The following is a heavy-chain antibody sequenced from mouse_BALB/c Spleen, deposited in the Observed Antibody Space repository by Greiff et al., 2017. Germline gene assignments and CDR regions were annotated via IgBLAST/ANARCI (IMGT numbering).Heavy chain of an antibody. Sequence: EVKLVESGGGLVKPGGSLKLSCAASGFAFSSYDMSWVRQTPEKRLEWVAYISSGGGSTYYPDTVKGRFTISRDKAKNTLYRQMSSLKSEDTAMYYCTRHGNWGWCAYWGQGTLVTVPA. V-gene: IGHV5-12-1*01. D-gene: IGHD2-1*01. CDR2: ISSGGGST. CDR1: GFAFSSYD. CDR3: TRHGNWGWCAY. J-gene: IGHJ3*01.